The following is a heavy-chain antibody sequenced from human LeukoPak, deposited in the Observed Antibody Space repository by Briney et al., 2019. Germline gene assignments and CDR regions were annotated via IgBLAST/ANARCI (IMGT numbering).Heavy chain of an antibody. Sequence: SVKVSCKASGGTFSSYAISWVRQAPGQGLEWMGRIIPIFGIANYAQKFQGRVTITADKSTSTAYMELSSLRSEDTAVYYCARDQKNYDSSGYDPWGQGTLVTVSP. D-gene: IGHD3-22*01. CDR1: GGTFSSYA. V-gene: IGHV1-69*04. J-gene: IGHJ5*02. CDR2: IIPIFGIA. CDR3: ARDQKNYDSSGYDP.